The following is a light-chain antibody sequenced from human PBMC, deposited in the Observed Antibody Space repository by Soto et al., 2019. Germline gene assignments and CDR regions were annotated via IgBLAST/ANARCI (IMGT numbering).Light chain of an antibody. CDR1: QSISSW. CDR3: QQYNSYSQFT. J-gene: IGKJ3*01. Sequence: DIQMTQSPSTLSASVGDRVTITCRASQSISSWLAWYQQKPGKAPKLLIYDASSLESGVPSRFSGSESGTEFTLTISSLQPDDFATNCCQQYNSYSQFTFGPGTKVDIK. V-gene: IGKV1-5*01. CDR2: DAS.